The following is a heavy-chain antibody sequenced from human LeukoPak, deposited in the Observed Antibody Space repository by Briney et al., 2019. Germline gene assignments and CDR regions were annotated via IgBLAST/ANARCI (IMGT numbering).Heavy chain of an antibody. CDR2: IYSGGST. CDR3: ARAGYYDYVWGSYRSAPELEVDY. J-gene: IGHJ4*02. CDR1: GFTFSSYA. Sequence: PGGSLRLSCAASGFTFSSYAMSWVRQAPGKGLEWVSVIYSGGSTYYADSVKGRFTISRDNSKNTLYLQMNSLRAEDTAVYYCARAGYYDYVWGSYRSAPELEVDYWGQGTLVTVSS. D-gene: IGHD3-16*02. V-gene: IGHV3-66*01.